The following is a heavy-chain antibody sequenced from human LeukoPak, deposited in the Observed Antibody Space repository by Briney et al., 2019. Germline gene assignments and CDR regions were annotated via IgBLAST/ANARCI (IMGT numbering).Heavy chain of an antibody. V-gene: IGHV3-7*01. Sequence: GGSLRLSCAASGFTFSSYWMSWVRQAPGKGLEWVANIKQDGSEKYYVDSVKGRFTISRDNAKNSLYLQMNSLRAEDTAAYYCARGIIAVAGNFDYWGQGTLVTVSS. D-gene: IGHD6-19*01. J-gene: IGHJ4*02. CDR2: IKQDGSEK. CDR3: ARGIIAVAGNFDY. CDR1: GFTFSSYW.